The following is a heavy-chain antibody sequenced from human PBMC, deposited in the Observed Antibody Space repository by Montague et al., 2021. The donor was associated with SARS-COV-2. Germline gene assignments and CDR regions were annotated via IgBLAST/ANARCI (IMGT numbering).Heavy chain of an antibody. CDR1: GFTFSSYW. CDR2: IKQDGSEK. Sequence: SLRLSCAASGFTFSSYWMSWVRQAPGKGLEWVAHIKQDGSEKYYVDPVKGRFTISRDNAKNSLYLQMNSLRAEDTAVYYCARGPWEGELLWHDAFDIWGQGTMVTVSS. J-gene: IGHJ3*02. D-gene: IGHD1-26*01. CDR3: ARGPWEGELLWHDAFDI. V-gene: IGHV3-7*04.